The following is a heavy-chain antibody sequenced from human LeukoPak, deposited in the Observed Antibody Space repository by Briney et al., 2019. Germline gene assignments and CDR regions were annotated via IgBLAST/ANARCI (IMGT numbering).Heavy chain of an antibody. CDR2: ISAYNGNT. V-gene: IGHV1-18*01. J-gene: IGHJ4*02. Sequence: ASVKVSCKASGYTFTSYSISWVRQAPGQGLEWMGWISAYNGNTNYAQKFQGRVTMTRDMSTSTVYMELSSLRSDDTAVYYCARGDDNGDYEAIDWGQGTLVTVSS. CDR3: ARGDDNGDYEAID. CDR1: GYTFTSYS. D-gene: IGHD4-17*01.